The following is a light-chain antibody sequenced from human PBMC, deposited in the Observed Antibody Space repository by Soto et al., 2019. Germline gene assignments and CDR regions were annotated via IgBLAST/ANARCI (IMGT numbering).Light chain of an antibody. CDR3: SSYTTVPSPQWV. J-gene: IGLJ3*02. CDR2: KVD. Sequence: QSALTQPASVSGSPGQSITIPCSGRSSDLGGLNYVSWYQQHPGKVPKLIIYKVDNRPSGISDRFSASKSGNTASLTISGLQAEDEAHYYCSSYTTVPSPQWVFAGGTKVTVL. V-gene: IGLV2-14*01. CDR1: SSDLGGLNY.